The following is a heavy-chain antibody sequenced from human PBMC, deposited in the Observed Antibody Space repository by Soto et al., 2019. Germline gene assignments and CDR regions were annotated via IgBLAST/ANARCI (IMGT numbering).Heavy chain of an antibody. Sequence: ASLNVSCKAPGYTFTGYYMHWVRQAPGKGLEWMGWINPNSGGTNYAQKFQGWVTMTRDTSISTAYMELSRLRSDDTAVYYCARGASLVPAAGTGPWFDPWRQGTLVTVSS. D-gene: IGHD6-13*01. CDR1: GYTFTGYY. CDR2: INPNSGGT. CDR3: ARGASLVPAAGTGPWFDP. J-gene: IGHJ5*02. V-gene: IGHV1-2*04.